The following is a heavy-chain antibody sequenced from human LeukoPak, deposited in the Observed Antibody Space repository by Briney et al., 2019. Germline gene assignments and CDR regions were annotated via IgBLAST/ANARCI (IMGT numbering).Heavy chain of an antibody. V-gene: IGHV4-39*07. CDR2: IYYSGST. CDR3: ASTYYYDSSGYKV. CDR1: GGSISSSSYY. D-gene: IGHD3-22*01. Sequence: SETLSLTCTVSGGSISSSSYYWGWIRQPPGKGLEWIGSIYYSGSTYYNPSLKSRVTISVDTSKNQFSLKLSSVTAADTAVYYCASTYYYDSSGYKVWGQGTLVTVSS. J-gene: IGHJ4*02.